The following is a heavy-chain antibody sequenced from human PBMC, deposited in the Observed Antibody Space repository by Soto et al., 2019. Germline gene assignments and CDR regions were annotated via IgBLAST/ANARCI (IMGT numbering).Heavy chain of an antibody. CDR3: AKDMYSSGWYKFDY. D-gene: IGHD6-19*01. Sequence: EVQLLESGGGLVQPGGSLRLSCAASAFTFNNYAMSWVRQAPGKGLEWVSSISGSGGSTYYADSVKGRFTSSRDNSKNTLYLQMNSLRVEVTAAYYCAKDMYSSGWYKFDYWGQGTLVTVSS. J-gene: IGHJ4*02. V-gene: IGHV3-23*01. CDR2: ISGSGGST. CDR1: AFTFNNYA.